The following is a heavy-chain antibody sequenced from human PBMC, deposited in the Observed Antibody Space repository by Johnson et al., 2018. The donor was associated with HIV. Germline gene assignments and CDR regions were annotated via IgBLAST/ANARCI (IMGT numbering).Heavy chain of an antibody. J-gene: IGHJ3*02. CDR1: GLIFSRSW. V-gene: IGHV3-74*01. CDR3: TREWGMITFGGVVPRNAFDI. D-gene: IGHD3-16*01. CDR2: SNSDGSST. Sequence: EVQLVESGGGLVQPGGSLRLSCAASGLIFSRSWIHWVRQAPGKGLVWVSRSNSDGSSTNYADSVKGRFTISRAKANNTLHLQMNSLRAEDTAVYYCTREWGMITFGGVVPRNAFDIWGQGTMVTVSS.